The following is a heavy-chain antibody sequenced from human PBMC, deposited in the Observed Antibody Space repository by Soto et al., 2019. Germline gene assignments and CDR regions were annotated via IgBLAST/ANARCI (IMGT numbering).Heavy chain of an antibody. CDR3: ARDTVVRFLEWLVSENYYYMDV. CDR2: ISSSSSTI. Sequence: GGSLRLSCAASGFTFSSYSMNWVRQAPGKGLEWVSYISSSSSTIYYADSVKGRFTISRDNAKNSLYLQMNSLRAEDTAVYYCARDTVVRFLEWLVSENYYYMDVWDKGTTVTVSS. D-gene: IGHD3-3*01. J-gene: IGHJ6*03. V-gene: IGHV3-48*01. CDR1: GFTFSSYS.